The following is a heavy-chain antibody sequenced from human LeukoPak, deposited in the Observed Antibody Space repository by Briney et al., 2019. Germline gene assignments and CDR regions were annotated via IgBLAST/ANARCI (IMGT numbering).Heavy chain of an antibody. J-gene: IGHJ5*02. D-gene: IGHD3-3*01. CDR2: IYHSGST. V-gene: IGHV4-30-2*01. CDR3: ARGPLWWSGQNWFDP. CDR1: GGSISSGGYS. Sequence: SETLSLTCAVSGGSISSGGYSWSWIRQPPGKGLEWIGYIYHSGSTYYNPSLKSRVTISVDRSKNQFSLKLSSVTAADTAVYYCARGPLWWSGQNWFDPWGQGTLVTVSS.